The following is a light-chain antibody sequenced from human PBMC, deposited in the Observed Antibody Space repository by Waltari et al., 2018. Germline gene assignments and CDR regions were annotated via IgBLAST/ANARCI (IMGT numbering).Light chain of an antibody. V-gene: IGKV4-1*01. J-gene: IGKJ5*01. CDR2: WAS. CDR3: QQHYTAPIT. CDR1: QSVLHSSKNENY. Sequence: DIVMTQSPAPLAVSLGEWATTNCKSRQSVLHSSKNENYLAWYQQKPGQPLKLLMYWASTRESGVPDRFSGSGSGTDFTLTISSLQAEDVAVYYCQQHYTAPITFGQGTRLDIK.